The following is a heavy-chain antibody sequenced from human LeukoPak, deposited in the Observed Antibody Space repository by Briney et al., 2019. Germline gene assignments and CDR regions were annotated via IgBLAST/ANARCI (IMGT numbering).Heavy chain of an antibody. J-gene: IGHJ4*02. Sequence: PGRSLRLSCAGLGFTFRHYNMNWLRQAPGKGLEWVAYISGRSTIIYYADSVKGRFTVSRDNAKSSLYLQMNSLRAEDTALYYCARDFLEDTQWGQGTLVTVSS. CDR2: ISGRSTII. V-gene: IGHV3-48*01. CDR3: ARDFLEDTQ. CDR1: GFTFRHYN. D-gene: IGHD2-2*02.